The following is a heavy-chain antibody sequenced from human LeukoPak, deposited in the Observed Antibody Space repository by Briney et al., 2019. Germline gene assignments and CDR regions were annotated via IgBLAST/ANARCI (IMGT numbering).Heavy chain of an antibody. CDR2: ISSSSSCI. CDR3: AREHGDFYYYYYGMDV. Sequence: GGSLRLSCAASGFTFSSYSMNWVRQAPGKGLEWVSSISSSSSCIYYADSVKGRFTISRDNAKNSLYLQMNSLRAEDTAVYYCAREHGDFYYYYYGMDVWGQGTTVTVSS. V-gene: IGHV3-21*01. D-gene: IGHD4-17*01. CDR1: GFTFSSYS. J-gene: IGHJ6*02.